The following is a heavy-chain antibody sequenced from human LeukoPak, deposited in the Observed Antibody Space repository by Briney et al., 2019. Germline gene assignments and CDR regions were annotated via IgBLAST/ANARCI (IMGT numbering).Heavy chain of an antibody. CDR1: GYSISSGYY. Sequence: ETLSLTCAVSGYSISSGYYWGWIRQPPGKGLEWIGSIYHSGSTYYKPSLKSRVTISVDTSKNQFSLKLSSVTAADTAVYYCASQLDYGSGSGWGQGTLVTVSS. CDR2: IYHSGST. J-gene: IGHJ4*02. CDR3: ASQLDYGSGSG. D-gene: IGHD3-10*01. V-gene: IGHV4-38-2*01.